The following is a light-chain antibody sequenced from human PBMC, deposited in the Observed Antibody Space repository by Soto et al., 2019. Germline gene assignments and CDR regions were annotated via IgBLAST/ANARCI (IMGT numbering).Light chain of an antibody. CDR1: QSISVH. V-gene: IGKV1-39*01. Sequence: DIQMTQSPSSLSASVGDTVTITCRASQSISVHLNWYQQKPGKDPKLLIYDASKLQSGVPLRFSGGGCETDLAPAISSLPPEDLATYYCQQSYITPYTFGQGTKREIE. CDR2: DAS. J-gene: IGKJ2*01. CDR3: QQSYITPYT.